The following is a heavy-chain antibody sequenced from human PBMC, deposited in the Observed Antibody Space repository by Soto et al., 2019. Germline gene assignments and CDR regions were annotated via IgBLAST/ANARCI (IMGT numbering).Heavy chain of an antibody. CDR2: IYHSGST. D-gene: IGHD3-10*01. CDR3: AGGAGGAGFPFDY. Sequence: QLQLQESGSGLVKPSQTLSLTCAVSGGSISSGGYSWSWIRQPPGKGLEWIGYIYHSGSTYYNPSPRSRVTISVDRSKNQFSLKRGSVTAADTAVYYCAGGAGGAGFPFDYWGQGTLVTVSS. CDR1: GGSISSGGYS. J-gene: IGHJ4*02. V-gene: IGHV4-30-2*01.